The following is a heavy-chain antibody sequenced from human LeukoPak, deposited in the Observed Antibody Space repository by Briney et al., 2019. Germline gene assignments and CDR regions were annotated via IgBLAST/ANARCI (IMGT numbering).Heavy chain of an antibody. J-gene: IGHJ4*02. CDR2: INTRNEGR. V-gene: IGHV1-46*03. D-gene: IGHD3-16*01. CDR1: GYTFIDYN. CDR3: VREHHGGYFDY. Sequence: AAVKVSCESSGYTFIDYNLDRMGRAHGRGKEGMGMINTRNEGRKYAQKVQGRITLTRETHTSTVYMELRSLRSEDTPIYYCVREHHGGYFDYWGQGTMVTVSS.